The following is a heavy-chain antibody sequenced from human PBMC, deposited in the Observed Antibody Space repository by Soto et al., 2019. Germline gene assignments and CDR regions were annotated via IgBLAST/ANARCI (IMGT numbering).Heavy chain of an antibody. Sequence: QVQLQQWGAGLLKPSETLSLTCAVYGGSFSGYYWSWIRQPPGKGLEWIREINHSGSSNYHPSLNSRVTIAVDTSKNQFSLKLSSVTAADTAVYYCASSPWGSGPNWFDPWGQGTLVTVSS. CDR2: INHSGSS. CDR3: ASSPWGSGPNWFDP. CDR1: GGSFSGYY. J-gene: IGHJ5*02. D-gene: IGHD2-15*01. V-gene: IGHV4-34*01.